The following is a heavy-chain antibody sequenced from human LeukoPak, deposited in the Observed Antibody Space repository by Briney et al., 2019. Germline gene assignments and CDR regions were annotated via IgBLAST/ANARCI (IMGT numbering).Heavy chain of an antibody. Sequence: GASVKVSCKASGYTFTSYGISWVRQAPGQGLEWMGWISTYNGNTNYAQKVQGRVTMTTDTSTSTAYMELRSLRSDDTAMYYCARGGYDILTGYEDYWGQGTLVTVSS. D-gene: IGHD3-9*01. CDR1: GYTFTSYG. J-gene: IGHJ4*02. V-gene: IGHV1-18*01. CDR3: ARGGYDILTGYEDY. CDR2: ISTYNGNT.